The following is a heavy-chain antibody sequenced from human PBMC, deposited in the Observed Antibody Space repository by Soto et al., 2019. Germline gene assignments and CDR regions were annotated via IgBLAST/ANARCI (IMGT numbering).Heavy chain of an antibody. J-gene: IGHJ4*02. CDR3: AKLWFGELSPFDY. CDR1: GFTVSSNY. Sequence: GGSLRLSCAASGFTVSSNYMSWVRQAPGKGLEWVSVIYSGGCTYYADSVKGRFTISRDNSKNTLYLQMNSLRAEDTAVYYCAKLWFGELSPFDYWGQGTLVTVSS. D-gene: IGHD3-10*01. V-gene: IGHV3-53*01. CDR2: IYSGGCT.